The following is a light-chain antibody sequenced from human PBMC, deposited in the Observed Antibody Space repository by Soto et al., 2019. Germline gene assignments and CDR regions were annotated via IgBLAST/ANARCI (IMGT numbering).Light chain of an antibody. V-gene: IGLV1-47*01. Sequence: QSALTQPPSASGTPGQRVTISCSGSTSKIGSNYVYWYQQLPGTAPKLLIYMNNQRPSGVPDRFSGSKSGTSASLAIIGLRSEDEADYYCAAWDDSLSGRVFGGGTKVTVL. CDR1: TSKIGSNY. J-gene: IGLJ2*01. CDR3: AAWDDSLSGRV. CDR2: MNN.